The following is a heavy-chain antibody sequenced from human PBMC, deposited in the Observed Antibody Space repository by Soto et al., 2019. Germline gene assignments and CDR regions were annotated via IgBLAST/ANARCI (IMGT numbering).Heavy chain of an antibody. V-gene: IGHV4-4*02. J-gene: IGHJ4*02. Sequence: QVQLQESGPGLVKPSGTLSLTCAVSGVSIGSHDWWTWVRQPPEKGLEWIGESHQSGNTNYNSSRAXRXTXXLDKPKTHSSLPLSSVTVADTAVYYCATRDTGRVYWGQGTLVTVSS. CDR1: GVSIGSHDW. D-gene: IGHD5-18*01. CDR2: SHQSGNT. CDR3: ATRDTGRVY.